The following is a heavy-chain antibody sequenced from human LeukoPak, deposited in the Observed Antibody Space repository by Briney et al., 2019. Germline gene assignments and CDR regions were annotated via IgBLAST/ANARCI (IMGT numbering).Heavy chain of an antibody. D-gene: IGHD2-2*01. CDR3: ARGREARGGEYRYCSSTSCHRGAFDI. J-gene: IGHJ3*02. Sequence: SETLSLTCIVSGGSVSGYYWTWIRQPPGKGLEWIGYIYNSGSTNYNPSLKSRVTISVDTSKNQFSLKLSSVTAADTAVHYCARGREARGGEYRYCSSTSCHRGAFDIWGQGTMVTVSS. V-gene: IGHV4-59*02. CDR1: GGSVSGYY. CDR2: IYNSGST.